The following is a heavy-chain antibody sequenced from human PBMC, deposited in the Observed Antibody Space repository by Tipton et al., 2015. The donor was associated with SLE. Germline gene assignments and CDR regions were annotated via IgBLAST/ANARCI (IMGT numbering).Heavy chain of an antibody. CDR3: ARDPGGPFNY. D-gene: IGHD3-10*01. V-gene: IGHV4-38-2*02. Sequence: TLSLTCSVSSYSIYNGFYWGWIRQSPGKGLEWIGSIYRSGTAYYNPSLKSRVTMSVDTSRNQFSLKLNSVTAADTAVYYCARDPGGPFNYWGQGTLVTVSA. J-gene: IGHJ4*02. CDR2: IYRSGTA. CDR1: SYSIYNGFY.